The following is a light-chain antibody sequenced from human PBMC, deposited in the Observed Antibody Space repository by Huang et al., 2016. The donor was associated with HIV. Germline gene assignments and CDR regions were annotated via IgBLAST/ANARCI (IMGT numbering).Light chain of an antibody. CDR1: ESVGRT. V-gene: IGKV3-15*01. CDR2: GAS. Sequence: ETVIMQSPATLSVSPGERVTLSCRASESVGRTLAWYQQRSGQATRLLIYGASTRAPGIPARFNGRGSGTEFTLTISSLQSEDLAVYYCQQYNNWPPVTFGQGTRLEIK. CDR3: QQYNNWPPVT. J-gene: IGKJ5*01.